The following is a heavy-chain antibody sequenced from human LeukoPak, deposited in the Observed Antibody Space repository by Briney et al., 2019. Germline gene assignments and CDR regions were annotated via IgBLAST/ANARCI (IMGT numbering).Heavy chain of an antibody. J-gene: IGHJ2*01. D-gene: IGHD6-19*01. CDR2: INPNSGGT. CDR3: ARDQGQWLVQSNWYFDL. V-gene: IGHV1-2*02. Sequence: ASVKVSCKASGYTFTGYYVHWVRQAPGQGLEWMGWINPNSGGTNYAQKFQGRVTMTRDTSISTAYMELSRLRSDDTAVYYCARDQGQWLVQSNWYFDLWGRGTLVTVSS. CDR1: GYTFTGYY.